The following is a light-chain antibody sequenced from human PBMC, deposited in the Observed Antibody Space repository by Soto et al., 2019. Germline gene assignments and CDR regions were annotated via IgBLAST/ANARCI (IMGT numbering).Light chain of an antibody. V-gene: IGKV3-20*01. J-gene: IGKJ5*01. CDR2: GAS. CDR3: QQCGSSST. CDR1: QTFSNSF. Sequence: EIVLTQSPGTLSLSPGERATLSCRASQTFSNSFLSWFQQIPGQAPRLLIYGASMRATGITDRFSGSGSGTDFTLTISRLEPEDFAVYYCQQCGSSSTCGEGTRLEIK.